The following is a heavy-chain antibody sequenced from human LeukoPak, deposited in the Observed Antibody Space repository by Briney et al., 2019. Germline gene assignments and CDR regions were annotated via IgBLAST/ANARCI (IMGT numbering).Heavy chain of an antibody. J-gene: IGHJ5*02. Sequence: TSSETLSLTCTVSGGSISNGDYYWSWIRQPPGKGLEWIGYIYYSGSTYYNPSLKSRVAISLDTSKNQFSLRLSSVTAADTAVYYCAREIWNDAGVTPWFDPWGQGTLVAVSS. CDR2: IYYSGST. V-gene: IGHV4-30-4*01. CDR1: GGSISNGDYY. D-gene: IGHD1-1*01. CDR3: AREIWNDAGVTPWFDP.